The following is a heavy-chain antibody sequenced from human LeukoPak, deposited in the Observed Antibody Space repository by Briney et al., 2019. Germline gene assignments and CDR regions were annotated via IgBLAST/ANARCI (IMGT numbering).Heavy chain of an antibody. CDR1: GFTFSSYA. CDR3: AKYYGDLGSYFDD. V-gene: IGHV3-23*01. D-gene: IGHD4-17*01. Sequence: GGSLRLSCAASGFTFSSYAMSWVRQAPEKGLEWVSTISGSGGGTYYADSVKGRFTISRDDSKNTLYLQMNSLRAEDTAVYYCAKYYGDLGSYFDDWGQGTLVIVSS. J-gene: IGHJ4*02. CDR2: ISGSGGGT.